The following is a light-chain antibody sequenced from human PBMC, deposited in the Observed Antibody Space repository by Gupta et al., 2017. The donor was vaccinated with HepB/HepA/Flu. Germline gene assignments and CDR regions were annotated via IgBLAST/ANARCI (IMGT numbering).Light chain of an antibody. CDR2: KAS. CDR3: QQENCSPFT. Sequence: DIQMTQSPSTLSASVGDRVTITCRASQSLSNWLAWYQQKPGKAPKLLIYKASSVESGVPSRFSGSGSGTEFTLTISSRQPDDFATYYCQQENCSPFTFGHGTIVDIK. CDR1: QSLSNW. J-gene: IGKJ3*01. V-gene: IGKV1-5*03.